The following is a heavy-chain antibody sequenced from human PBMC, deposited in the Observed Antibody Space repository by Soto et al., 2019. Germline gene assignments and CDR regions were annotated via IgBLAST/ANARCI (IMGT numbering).Heavy chain of an antibody. V-gene: IGHV1-24*01. J-gene: IGHJ6*03. D-gene: IGHD2-2*01. Sequence: GASVKVSCKVSGYTLTELSMHWVRQAPGKGLEWMGGFDPEDGETINAQKFQGRVTMTEDTSTDTAYMELSSLRSEDTAVYYCATDPSCSSTSCSRPYYYMDVWGKGTTVTVSS. CDR2: FDPEDGET. CDR3: ATDPSCSSTSCSRPYYYMDV. CDR1: GYTLTELS.